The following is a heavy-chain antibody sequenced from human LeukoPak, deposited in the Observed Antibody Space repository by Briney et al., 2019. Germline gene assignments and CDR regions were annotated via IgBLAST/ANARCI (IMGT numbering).Heavy chain of an antibody. V-gene: IGHV1-69*13. CDR1: GGTFSSYA. CDR2: VIPIFGTA. D-gene: IGHD3-22*01. CDR3: ARDQMIVVTTGAFDI. J-gene: IGHJ3*02. Sequence: ASVKVSCKASGGTFSSYAISWVRQAPGQGLGWMGGVIPIFGTANYAQKFQGRVTITADESTSTAYMELSSLRSEDTAVYYCARDQMIVVTTGAFDIWGQGTMVTVSS.